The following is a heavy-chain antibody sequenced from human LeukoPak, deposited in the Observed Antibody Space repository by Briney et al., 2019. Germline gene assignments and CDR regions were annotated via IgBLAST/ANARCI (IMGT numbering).Heavy chain of an antibody. D-gene: IGHD3-16*01. CDR3: ARRAGAYTHPYDY. CDR1: GFTFSSYV. V-gene: IGHV3-30*14. J-gene: IGHJ4*02. Sequence: GGSLRLSCAASGFTFSSYVMHWVRQAPGKGLEWVAIISYDGSNKYYADSVKGRFTISIDNSKNTLYLQMNSLRAEDTAVYYCARRAGAYTHPYDYWGQGTLVTVS. CDR2: ISYDGSNK.